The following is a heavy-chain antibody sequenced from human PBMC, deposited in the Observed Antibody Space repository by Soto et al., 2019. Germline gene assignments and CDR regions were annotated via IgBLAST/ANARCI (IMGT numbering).Heavy chain of an antibody. J-gene: IGHJ4*02. D-gene: IGHD5-12*01. CDR2: ISSSSSYI. V-gene: IGHV3-21*01. CDR3: ARVGIVATNDFDY. Sequence: GGSLRLSCAASGFTFSSYSMNWVRQAPGKGLEWVSSISSSSSYIYYADSVKGRFTISRDNAKNSLYLQMNSLRAEDTAVYYCARVGIVATNDFDYWGQGTLVTVSS. CDR1: GFTFSSYS.